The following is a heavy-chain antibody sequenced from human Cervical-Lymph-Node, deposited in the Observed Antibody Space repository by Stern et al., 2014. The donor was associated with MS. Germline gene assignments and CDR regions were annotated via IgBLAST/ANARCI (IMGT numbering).Heavy chain of an antibody. J-gene: IGHJ4*02. V-gene: IGHV4-61*01. CDR2: INYRGIT. Sequence: QLQLQESGPGLVKPSETLSLTCSVSGVSVSNGTYSWSWIRQPPGKGLQWVGYINYRGITGYNPSLKSRVTISDDTSKSQFSLKLSSVTAADTAVYYCVTTVTHGTTWTDYWGQGTLVTVSS. CDR1: GVSVSNGTYS. D-gene: IGHD1-1*01. CDR3: VTTVTHGTTWTDY.